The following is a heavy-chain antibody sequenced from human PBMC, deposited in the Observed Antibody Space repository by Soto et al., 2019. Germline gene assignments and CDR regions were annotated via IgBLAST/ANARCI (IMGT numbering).Heavy chain of an antibody. CDR3: ARDPDTAMVSIDYYYGMDV. V-gene: IGHV3-11*01. D-gene: IGHD5-18*01. Sequence: GGSLRLSCAASGFTFSDYYMSWIRQAPGKGLEWVSYISSSGSTIYYADSVKGRFTISRDNAKNSLYLQMSSPRAEDTAVYYCARDPDTAMVSIDYYYGMDVWGQGTTVTVSS. CDR2: ISSSGSTI. CDR1: GFTFSDYY. J-gene: IGHJ6*02.